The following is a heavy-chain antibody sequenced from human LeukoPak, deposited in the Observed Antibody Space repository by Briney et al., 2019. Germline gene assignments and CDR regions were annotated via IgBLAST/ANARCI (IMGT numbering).Heavy chain of an antibody. CDR3: ARDSGSYLDY. V-gene: IGHV4-30-4*08. D-gene: IGHD1-26*01. CDR1: GYSISSGYY. CDR2: IYYSGST. J-gene: IGHJ4*02. Sequence: PSETLSLTCAVSGYSISSGYYWSWIRQPPGKGLEWIGYIYYSGSTYYNPSLRSRVTISVDTSKNQFSLKLSSVTAADTAVYYCARDSGSYLDYWGQGTLVTVSS.